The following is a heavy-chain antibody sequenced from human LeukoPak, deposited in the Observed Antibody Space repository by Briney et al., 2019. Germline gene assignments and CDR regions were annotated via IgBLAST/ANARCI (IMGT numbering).Heavy chain of an antibody. CDR3: ARVRSMITFGGVTTGGLDY. Sequence: SETLSLTCAVYGGSFSGYYWSWIRQPPGKGLEWIGEINHSGSTNYNPSLKSRVTISVDTSKNQFSLKLSSVTAADTAVYYCARVRSMITFGGVTTGGLDYWGQGTLVTVSS. D-gene: IGHD3-16*01. CDR1: GGSFSGYY. V-gene: IGHV4-34*01. J-gene: IGHJ4*02. CDR2: INHSGST.